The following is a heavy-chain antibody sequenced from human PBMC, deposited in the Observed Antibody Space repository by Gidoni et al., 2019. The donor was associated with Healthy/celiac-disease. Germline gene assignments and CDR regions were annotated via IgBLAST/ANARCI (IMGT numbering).Heavy chain of an antibody. CDR2: IYSGGST. J-gene: IGHJ4*02. V-gene: IGHV3-53*04. CDR1: GFTVSSND. D-gene: IGHD3-22*01. Sequence: EVQLVESGGGLVQPGGSLRLSCAASGFTVSSNDMRWVRQAPGKGLEWVSVIYSGGSTYYADYVKGRFTISRHNSKNTLYLQMNSLRAEDTAVYYCARARNYRITMIVGPPDDWGQGTLVTVSS. CDR3: ARARNYRITMIVGPPDD.